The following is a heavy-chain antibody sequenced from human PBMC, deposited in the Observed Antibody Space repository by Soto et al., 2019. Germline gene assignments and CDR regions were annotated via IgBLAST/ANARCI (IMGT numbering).Heavy chain of an antibody. CDR3: ASGAAFYYDTSRY. D-gene: IGHD3-22*01. CDR2: ISSTTNYI. V-gene: IGHV3-21*01. CDR1: GFTFTRYS. J-gene: IGHJ4*02. Sequence: GGSLRLSCAASGFTFTRYSMNWVRQAPGKGLEWVSSISSTTNYIYYADSMKGRFTVSRDNAKNSVYLQMTSLRPEDTAVYYCASGAAFYYDTSRYWGQGTLVTVSS.